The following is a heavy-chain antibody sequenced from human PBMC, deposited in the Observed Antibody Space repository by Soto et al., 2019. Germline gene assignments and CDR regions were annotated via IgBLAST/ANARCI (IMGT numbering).Heavy chain of an antibody. CDR2: ISSSSSYI. Sequence: GRSLRLSCAASGFTFSSYSMNWVRQAPGKGLEWVSSISSSSSYIYYADSVKGRFTISRDNAKNSLYLQMNSLRAEDTAVYYCARFYCSGGSCYSRPFDYWGQGTLVTVSS. D-gene: IGHD2-15*01. CDR3: ARFYCSGGSCYSRPFDY. CDR1: GFTFSSYS. J-gene: IGHJ4*02. V-gene: IGHV3-21*01.